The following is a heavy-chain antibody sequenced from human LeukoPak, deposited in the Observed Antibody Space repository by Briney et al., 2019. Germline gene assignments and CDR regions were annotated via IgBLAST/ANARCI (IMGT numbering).Heavy chain of an antibody. CDR1: GYTFTRYY. CDR3: ARGAFSSSWYEAIDY. D-gene: IGHD6-13*01. V-gene: IGHV1-46*01. Sequence: ASVKVSCRASGYTFTRYYMHWVRQAPGQGLEWMGIINPSGGSTSYAQRFQGRVTMTRDTSTSTVYMELSSLRSEDTAVYYCARGAFSSSWYEAIDYWGQGTLVTVSS. J-gene: IGHJ4*02. CDR2: INPSGGST.